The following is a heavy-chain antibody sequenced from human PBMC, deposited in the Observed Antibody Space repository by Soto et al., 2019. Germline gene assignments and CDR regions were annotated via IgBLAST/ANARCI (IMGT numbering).Heavy chain of an antibody. V-gene: IGHV1-8*01. CDR1: GYTFTSYD. Sequence: GASVKVSCKASGYTFTSYDINWVRQATGQGLEWMGWMNPNSGNTGYAQKFQGRVTMTRNTSISTAYMELSSLKSEDTAVYYCAREGDYYGSGRDSYYYGMDVWGQGTTVTVSS. CDR2: MNPNSGNT. D-gene: IGHD3-10*01. CDR3: AREGDYYGSGRDSYYYGMDV. J-gene: IGHJ6*02.